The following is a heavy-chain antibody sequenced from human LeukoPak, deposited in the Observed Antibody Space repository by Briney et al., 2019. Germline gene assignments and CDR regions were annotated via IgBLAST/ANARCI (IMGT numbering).Heavy chain of an antibody. Sequence: GGSLRLSCAASGFTFSSYAMHWVRQAPGKGLEWVAVISYDGSNKYYADSVKGRFTISRDNSKNTLYLQMNSLRAEDTAVYYCAGENEAAFDIWGQGTMVTASS. J-gene: IGHJ3*02. CDR2: ISYDGSNK. V-gene: IGHV3-30*01. CDR1: GFTFSSYA. CDR3: AGENEAAFDI.